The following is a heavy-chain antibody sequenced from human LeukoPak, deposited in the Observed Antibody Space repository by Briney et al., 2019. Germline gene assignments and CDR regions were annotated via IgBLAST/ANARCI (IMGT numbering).Heavy chain of an antibody. J-gene: IGHJ4*02. CDR1: GFTFTGVW. CDR3: ATSRFYLES. CDR2: IKPDGSEI. Sequence: GGSLRLSCAASGFTFTGVWMGGVPEAPEKGREWVGKIKPDGSEIYHVDSVQGSFKISRDNAKTSLYLQMNSLRAEDTAVYYCATSRFYLESWGQGTLVTVSS. V-gene: IGHV3-7*01.